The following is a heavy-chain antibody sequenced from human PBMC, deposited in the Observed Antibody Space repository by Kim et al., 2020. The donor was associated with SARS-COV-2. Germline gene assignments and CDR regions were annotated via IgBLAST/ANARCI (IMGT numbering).Heavy chain of an antibody. D-gene: IGHD2-15*01. CDR1: GDSVSSDRSA. CDR2: TYYRCTWDN. CDR3: VHQGDDIGGYEL. V-gene: IGHV6-1*01. Sequence: SQTLSLTCAISGDSVSSDRSAWNWIRQSPSRGLEWLGRTYYRCTWDNEYGISVQSRITINPDTSGNRFSLQLNSVTPEDMAVYYCVHQGDDIGGYELWGQ. J-gene: IGHJ1*01.